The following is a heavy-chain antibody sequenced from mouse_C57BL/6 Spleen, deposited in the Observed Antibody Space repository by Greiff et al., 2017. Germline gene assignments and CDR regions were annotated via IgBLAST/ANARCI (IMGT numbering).Heavy chain of an antibody. CDR3: AIDSSGYVLFAY. J-gene: IGHJ3*01. V-gene: IGHV1-7*01. CDR2: INPSSGYT. Sequence: QVQLQQSGAELAKPGASVKLSCKASGYTFTSYWMHWVKQRPGQGLEWIGYINPSSGYTKYNQKFKDKATLTADKSTSTAYMQLSSLTYEDSAVYYCAIDSSGYVLFAYWGQGTLVTVSA. D-gene: IGHD3-2*02. CDR1: GYTFTSYW.